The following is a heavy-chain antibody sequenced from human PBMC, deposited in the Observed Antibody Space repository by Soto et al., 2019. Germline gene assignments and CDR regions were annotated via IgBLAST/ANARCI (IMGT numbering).Heavy chain of an antibody. CDR2: IGPSDSYT. CDR3: ARHLTPGLVLIDY. Sequence: PGESLKISCKGSGYSFTSYGISWVRQMPGKGLEWMGRIGPSDSYTNYSPSFQGHVTISADKSISTAYLQWSSLKASDTAMYYCARHLTPGLVLIDYWGQGTLVTVSS. CDR1: GYSFTSYG. J-gene: IGHJ4*02. V-gene: IGHV5-10-1*01. D-gene: IGHD2-8*01.